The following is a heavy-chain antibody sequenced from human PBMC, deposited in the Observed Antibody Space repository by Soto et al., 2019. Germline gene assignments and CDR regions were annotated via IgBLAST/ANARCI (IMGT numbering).Heavy chain of an antibody. J-gene: IGHJ4*01. Sequence: VTLSLACASWSAAFEGYYWSWIRQPPGKGLEWIGEINHSGSTNYNPSLKSRVTISVDTSKNQFSLKLSSVTAADTAVYYCARGDMTGGHSGNYFSNHGFDHWGPGTLAT. CDR2: INHSGST. V-gene: IGHV4-34*01. CDR3: ARGDMTGGHSGNYFSNHGFDH. D-gene: IGHD1-26*01. CDR1: SAAFEGYY.